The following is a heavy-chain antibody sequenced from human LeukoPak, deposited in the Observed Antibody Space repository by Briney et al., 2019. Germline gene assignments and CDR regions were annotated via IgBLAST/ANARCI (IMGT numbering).Heavy chain of an antibody. CDR3: ARGVAVAANWFDP. Sequence: SETLSLTCAVSGYSISSSYYWGWIRPPPGKGLEWIGSIYHSGSTYYNPSLKSRVTISVDTSKNQFSLRLSSVTAADTAVYYCARGVAVAANWFDPWGQGTLVTVSS. V-gene: IGHV4-38-2*01. J-gene: IGHJ5*02. CDR1: GYSISSSYY. CDR2: IYHSGST. D-gene: IGHD6-19*01.